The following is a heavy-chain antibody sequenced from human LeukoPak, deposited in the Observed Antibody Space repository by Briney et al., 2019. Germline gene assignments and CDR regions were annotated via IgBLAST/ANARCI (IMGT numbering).Heavy chain of an antibody. CDR1: IYTFTSYG. CDR3: ARDYEDFWSGPNPYFHY. Sequence: ASVKVSCKASIYTFTSYGISWVRQAPGQGLEWMGWISAYNGNTNYAQKLQGRVTMTTDTSTSTAYMELRSLRSDDTAVYYCARDYEDFWSGPNPYFHYWGQGTLVTVSS. V-gene: IGHV1-18*01. CDR2: ISAYNGNT. J-gene: IGHJ4*02. D-gene: IGHD3-3*01.